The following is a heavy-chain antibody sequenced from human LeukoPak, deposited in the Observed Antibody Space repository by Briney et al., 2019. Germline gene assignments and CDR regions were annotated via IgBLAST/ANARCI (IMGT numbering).Heavy chain of an antibody. CDR2: INHSGST. CDR1: GGSFSGFY. J-gene: IGHJ4*02. D-gene: IGHD2/OR15-2a*01. CDR3: ARVGADGAGFLFDY. V-gene: IGHV4-34*01. Sequence: SQTLSLTCAVYGGSFSGFYWSWIRQPPGKGLERIGEINHSGSTNYNPSLRSQATISVDTSKNQFSLRLSSVTAADTAVYYCARVGADGAGFLFDYCGQVTLVTVSS.